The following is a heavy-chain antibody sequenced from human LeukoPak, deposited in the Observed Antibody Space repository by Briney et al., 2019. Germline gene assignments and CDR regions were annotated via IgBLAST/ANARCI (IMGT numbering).Heavy chain of an antibody. CDR1: GGSISSSSYY. V-gene: IGHV4-39*01. CDR2: IYYSGST. J-gene: IGHJ4*02. D-gene: IGHD5-12*01. Sequence: PSETLSLTCTVSGGSISSSSYYWGWIRQPPGKGLEWIGSIYYSGSTYYNPSLKSRVTVSVDTSKNQFSLKLSSVTAADTAVYYCTSVATMIFDYWGQGTLVTVSS. CDR3: TSVATMIFDY.